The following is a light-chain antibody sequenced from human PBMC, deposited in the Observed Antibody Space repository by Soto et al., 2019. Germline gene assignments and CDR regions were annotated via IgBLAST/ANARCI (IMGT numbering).Light chain of an antibody. CDR3: CSFGGHMSWI. V-gene: IGLV2-23*01. CDR1: RSDVVSYNF. Sequence: QSALTQPASVSGSPGQSITISCTGVRSDVVSYNFVSWYQQHPGQAPKLIIYEGTQRPSGVSDRFSGSRSGNTASLTVSGLQAEDEAHYYCCSFGGHMSWIFGGGTKVTVL. J-gene: IGLJ3*02. CDR2: EGT.